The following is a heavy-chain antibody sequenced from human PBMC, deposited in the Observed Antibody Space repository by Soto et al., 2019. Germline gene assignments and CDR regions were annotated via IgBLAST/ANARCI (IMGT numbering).Heavy chain of an antibody. CDR1: GFTFTMYW. V-gene: IGHV3-23*01. CDR3: AKGLYYYDISGYRLFES. CDR2: VNVSGGTT. Sequence: GGTLRLSCEVSGFTFTMYWLHWVRQAPGKGLVWVSTVNVSGGTTYYADSLKGRFTISRDNSRKTVYLQMNRLRADDTAIYYCAKGLYYYDISGYRLFESWGPSTLVNV. J-gene: IGHJ1*01. D-gene: IGHD3-22*01.